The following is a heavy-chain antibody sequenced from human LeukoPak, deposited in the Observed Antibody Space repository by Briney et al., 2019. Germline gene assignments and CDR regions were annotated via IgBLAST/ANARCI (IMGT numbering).Heavy chain of an antibody. Sequence: GRSLRLSCAASGFTFSSYGMHWVRQAPGKGLEWVAVISYDGSNKYYADSMKGRFTISRDNSKNTLFLQMTSLRAEDTGVYYCVKGCNSISCTLIDYWGQGTLVTVSS. CDR1: GFTFSSYG. CDR2: ISYDGSNK. V-gene: IGHV3-30*18. CDR3: VKGCNSISCTLIDY. D-gene: IGHD2-2*01. J-gene: IGHJ4*02.